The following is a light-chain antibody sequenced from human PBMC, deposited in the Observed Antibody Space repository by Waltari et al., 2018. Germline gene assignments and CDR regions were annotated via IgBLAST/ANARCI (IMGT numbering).Light chain of an antibody. J-gene: IGKJ5*01. CDR2: DAS. V-gene: IGKV3-11*01. CDR1: QSVSSY. CDR3: QQRSNWPIT. Sequence: EIVLTQSPATLSLSHGDRATLSCRASQSVSSYLAWYTQKPGQAPRLLIYDASNRATGIPARFSGSGSGTDFTLTISSLEPEDFAVYYCQQRSNWPITFGQGTRLEIK.